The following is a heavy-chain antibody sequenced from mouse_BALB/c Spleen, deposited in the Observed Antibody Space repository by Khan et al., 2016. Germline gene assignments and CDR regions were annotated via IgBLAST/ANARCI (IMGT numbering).Heavy chain of an antibody. CDR1: GFSLTSYG. V-gene: IGHV2-9*02. CDR3: ARDWEGLCAMDY. D-gene: IGHD4-1*01. J-gene: IGHJ4*01. CDR2: IWAGGST. Sequence: QVQLKESGPGLVAPSQSLSITCTVSGFSLTSYGVHWVRQPPGKGLEWLGVIWAGGSTNYNSALLSSLSISKDNSKSQVSLQMNSLQTDDTAMYYGARDWEGLCAMDYWGQGNSVTVSS.